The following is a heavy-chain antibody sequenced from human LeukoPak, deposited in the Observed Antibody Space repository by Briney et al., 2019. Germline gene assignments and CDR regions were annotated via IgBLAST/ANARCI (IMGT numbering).Heavy chain of an antibody. CDR2: ISASGGSK. CDR1: GFTFSFAA. V-gene: IGHV3-23*01. CDR3: AKDIQGAN. J-gene: IGHJ4*02. D-gene: IGHD5-18*01. Sequence: PGGSLRLSCSPPGFTFSFAAMTWGPEGPGEGLESVSLISASGGSKYYAGSVKGPFPISRDNSKNTFDLKSNSVRAEDKVVYYYAKDIQGANWGQGTLVTVS.